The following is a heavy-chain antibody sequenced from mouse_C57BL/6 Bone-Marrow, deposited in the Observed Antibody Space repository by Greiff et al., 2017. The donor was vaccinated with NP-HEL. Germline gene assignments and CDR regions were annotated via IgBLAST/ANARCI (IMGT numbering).Heavy chain of an antibody. CDR1: GFNIKDDY. Sequence: VQLQQSGAELVRPGASVKLSCTASGFNIKDDYMHWVKQRPEQGLEWIGWIDPENGDTEYASKFQGTATITADTSSNPAYLQLSSLTSEDTAVYYCTDSSWFAYWGQGTLVTVSA. CDR2: IDPENGDT. J-gene: IGHJ3*01. V-gene: IGHV14-4*01. CDR3: TDSSWFAY.